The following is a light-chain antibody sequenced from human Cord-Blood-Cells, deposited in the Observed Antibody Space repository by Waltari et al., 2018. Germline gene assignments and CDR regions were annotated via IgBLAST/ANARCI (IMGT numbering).Light chain of an antibody. J-gene: IGKJ4*01. V-gene: IGKV1-33*01. CDR1: QDISNY. CDR3: QQYDNLLT. CDR2: DAS. Sequence: DIQMPQSPSSLSASVGDRVPITCQASQDISNYLNWYQQKPGKAPKLLIYDASNLETGVPSRFSGSGSGTDFTFTISSLQPEDIATYYCQQYDNLLTFGGGTKVEIK.